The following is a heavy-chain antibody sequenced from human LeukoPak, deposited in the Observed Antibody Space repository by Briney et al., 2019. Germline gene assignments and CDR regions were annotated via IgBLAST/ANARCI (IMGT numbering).Heavy chain of an antibody. Sequence: GGSLRLSCAASGFTVSSNYMSWVRQAPGKGLEWVSVIYSGGSTYYADSVKGRFTISRDNSKNTLYLQMNSLRAEDTAVYYCARVRYYDSSGYYWLSDYYYYMDVWGKGTTVTVSS. D-gene: IGHD3-22*01. CDR2: IYSGGST. V-gene: IGHV3-53*01. CDR1: GFTVSSNY. CDR3: ARVRYYDSSGYYWLSDYYYYMDV. J-gene: IGHJ6*03.